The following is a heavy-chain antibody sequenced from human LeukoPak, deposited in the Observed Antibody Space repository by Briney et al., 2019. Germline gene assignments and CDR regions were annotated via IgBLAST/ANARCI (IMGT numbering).Heavy chain of an antibody. CDR1: TGSITSGSYH. V-gene: IGHV4-39*01. D-gene: IGHD6-19*01. CDR2: TYYTGSA. J-gene: IGHJ1*01. CDR3: ASTTIAVAGTSAYFQH. Sequence: SETLSLTCTVSTGSITSGSYHWGWIRQSPGKGLEWIGNTYYTGSAYYRPSLQSRVSISVDTSKKEFSLKLTSVTAADTAVYYCASTTIAVAGTSAYFQHWGQGTLVTVSS.